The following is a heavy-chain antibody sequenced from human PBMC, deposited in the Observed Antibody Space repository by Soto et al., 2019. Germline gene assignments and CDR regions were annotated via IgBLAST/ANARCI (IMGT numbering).Heavy chain of an antibody. CDR1: GYTFTGYY. J-gene: IGHJ4*02. D-gene: IGHD2-8*01. CDR3: ARASSVVLYADY. V-gene: IGHV1-2*04. Sequence: QVQLVQSGAEVKKPGASVKVSCKASGYTFTGYYMHWVRQAPGQGLEWMGWINPNSGGTNYAQKCQGWVTMTRDTSISTAYMELSRLRSDDTAVYYCARASSVVLYADYWGQGTLVTVSS. CDR2: INPNSGGT.